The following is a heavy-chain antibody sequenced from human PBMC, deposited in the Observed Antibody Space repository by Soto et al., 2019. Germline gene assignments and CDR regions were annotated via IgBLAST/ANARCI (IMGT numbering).Heavy chain of an antibody. CDR1: GFTFSSYG. D-gene: IGHD1-26*01. Sequence: QVQLVESGGGVVQPGRSLRLSCAASGFTFSSYGMNWVRQAPGKGLEWVAVISYDGSNKYYADSVKGRFTISRDNSKNTLYLQMNSLRAEDTAVYYCAKGLGWETPYGMDVWGQGTTVTVSS. J-gene: IGHJ6*02. CDR3: AKGLGWETPYGMDV. CDR2: ISYDGSNK. V-gene: IGHV3-30*18.